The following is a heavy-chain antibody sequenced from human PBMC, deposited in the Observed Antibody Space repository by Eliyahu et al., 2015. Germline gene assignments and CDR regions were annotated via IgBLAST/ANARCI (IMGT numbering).Heavy chain of an antibody. CDR3: ARDEEDNYYYYMDV. V-gene: IGHV3-66*02. Sequence: EVQLVESGGGLVQPGGSLRLSCAASGFTVSSNYMSWVRQAPGKGLEWVSVIYSGGSTYYADSVKGRFTISRDNSKNTLYLQMNSLRAEDTAVYYCARDEEDNYYYYMDVWGKGTTVTVSS. CDR2: IYSGGST. J-gene: IGHJ6*03. CDR1: GFTVSSNY. D-gene: IGHD2-15*01.